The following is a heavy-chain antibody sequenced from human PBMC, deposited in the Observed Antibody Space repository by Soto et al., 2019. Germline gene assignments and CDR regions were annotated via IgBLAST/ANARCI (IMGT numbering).Heavy chain of an antibody. CDR2: MNPNSGNT. Sequence: QVQLVQSGAEVKKPGASVKVSCKASGYTFTSYDINWVRQATGQGLEWMGWMNPNSGNTGYAQKFQGRVTMTRNTSISTAYMELSSLRSEDTDVYYCARAHSPNVVTGFRHYYYYMDVWGKGTTVTVSS. J-gene: IGHJ6*03. D-gene: IGHD3-9*01. CDR1: GYTFTSYD. CDR3: ARAHSPNVVTGFRHYYYYMDV. V-gene: IGHV1-8*01.